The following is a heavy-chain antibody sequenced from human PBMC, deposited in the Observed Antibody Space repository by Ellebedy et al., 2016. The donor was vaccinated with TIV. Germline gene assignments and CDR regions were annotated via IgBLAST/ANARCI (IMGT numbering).Heavy chain of an antibody. D-gene: IGHD3-16*01. V-gene: IGHV3-21*01. CDR2: ISRSLHSV. CDR1: GFTFKNFS. CDR3: ARERGERGLPSFFDF. J-gene: IGHJ4*02. Sequence: GESLKISCTASGFTFKNFSLNWVRHAPGKGLEWVASISRSLHSVNYAEAVRGRFTISRDNARNCLALQMDRLRAEDTAVYYCARERGERGLPSFFDFWGQGTLVTVST.